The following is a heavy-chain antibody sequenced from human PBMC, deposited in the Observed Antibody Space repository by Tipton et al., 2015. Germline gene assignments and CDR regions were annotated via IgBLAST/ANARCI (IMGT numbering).Heavy chain of an antibody. CDR3: VRSPREVGFDY. Sequence: QVQLVQSGAEVKKPGASVKVSCKASGYTLTSYYMHWVRQAPGQGLEWMGVINPSGGSTNYARKIQGRVTITWDTSTSTAYMELRSLRSEDTAVYYCVRSPREVGFDYWGQGALVTVSS. D-gene: IGHD1-26*01. V-gene: IGHV1-46*01. CDR1: GYTLTSYY. J-gene: IGHJ4*02. CDR2: INPSGGST.